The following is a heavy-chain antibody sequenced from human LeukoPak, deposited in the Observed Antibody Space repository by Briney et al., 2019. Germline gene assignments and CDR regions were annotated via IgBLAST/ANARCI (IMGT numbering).Heavy chain of an antibody. CDR1: GGSVSSNIYY. CDR2: IYYSGST. Sequence: SETLSLTCTVSGGSVSSNIYYWNWIRQPPGKGLEWIGYIYYSGSTNYNPSLKSRVTISVDTSKNQFSLKRTSLTPADTAVYYCAREDSSGYLGYWGQGTLVTVSS. CDR3: AREDSSGYLGY. J-gene: IGHJ4*02. V-gene: IGHV4-61*01. D-gene: IGHD3-22*01.